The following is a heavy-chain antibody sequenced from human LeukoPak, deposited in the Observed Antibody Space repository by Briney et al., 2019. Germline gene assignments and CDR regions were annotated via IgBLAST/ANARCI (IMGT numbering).Heavy chain of an antibody. CDR2: INHSGST. J-gene: IGHJ4*02. V-gene: IGHV4-34*01. CDR1: GGSFSGYY. CDR3: ARGLYDSSGYFDY. D-gene: IGHD3-22*01. Sequence: TSETLSLTCAVYGGSFSGYYWSWIRQPPGKGLEWIGEINHSGSTNYNPSLKSRVTISVDTSKNQFSLKLSSVTAADTAVYYCARGLYDSSGYFDYWGQGTLVTVSS.